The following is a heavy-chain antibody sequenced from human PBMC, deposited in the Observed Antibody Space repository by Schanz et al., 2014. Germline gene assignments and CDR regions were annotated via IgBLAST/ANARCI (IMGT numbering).Heavy chain of an antibody. V-gene: IGHV4-59*01. CDR1: GFTFSTYW. CDR3: AGTTISKTNYEYYGMDV. D-gene: IGHD3-3*01. Sequence: VQLVESGGGLVQPGGSLRLSCAASGFTFSTYWMSWIRQPPGKGLEWIGSTMDYSGSTHRATTNYNPSLKSRVIMSLDTSKNQFSLKLSAVTAADTAVYHCAGTTISKTNYEYYGMDVWGQGTTVTVSS. CDR2: TMDYSGST. J-gene: IGHJ6*02.